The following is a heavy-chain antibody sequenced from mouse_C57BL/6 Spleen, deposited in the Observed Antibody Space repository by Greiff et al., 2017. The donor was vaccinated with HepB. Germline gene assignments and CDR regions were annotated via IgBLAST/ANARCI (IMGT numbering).Heavy chain of an antibody. CDR2: IYPGDGDT. J-gene: IGHJ3*01. V-gene: IGHV1-80*01. D-gene: IGHD1-1*01. CDR1: GYAFSSYW. CDR3: ARGNYGSSPSWFAY. Sequence: QVQLQQSGAELVKPGASVKISCKASGYAFSSYWMNWVKQRPGKGLEWIGQIYPGDGDTNYNGKFKGKATLTADQSSSTAYMQLSSLTSEDSAVYFCARGNYGSSPSWFAYWGQGTLVTVSA.